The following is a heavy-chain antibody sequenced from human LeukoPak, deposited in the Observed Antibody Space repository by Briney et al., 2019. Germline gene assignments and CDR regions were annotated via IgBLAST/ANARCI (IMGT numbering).Heavy chain of an antibody. CDR2: ISSTSSAI. V-gene: IGHV3-48*04. CDR1: GFAFSGYA. J-gene: IGHJ4*02. CDR3: ARVIGSYGDSAY. D-gene: IGHD3-16*01. Sequence: PGGSLRLSCTVSGFAFSGYAMSWVRQAPGKGLEWLSYISSTSSAIYYADSLKGRFTISRDNAKNSLYLQMDSLRAEDTAVYYCARVIGSYGDSAYWGQGTLVTVSS.